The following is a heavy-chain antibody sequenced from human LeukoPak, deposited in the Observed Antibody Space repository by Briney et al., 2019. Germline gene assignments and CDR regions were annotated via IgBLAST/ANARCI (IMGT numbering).Heavy chain of an antibody. CDR3: ARDLGATIFDFDY. V-gene: IGHV3-48*01. J-gene: IGHJ4*02. D-gene: IGHD1-26*01. CDR2: ISSIGSTI. Sequence: GGSLRLSCAASGFTCSTYTMNWVRQAPGKGLEWVSSISSIGSTIYYADSVKGRFTISRDNAKNSLYLQMNSLRVEDTAVYYCARDLGATIFDFDYWGQGTLVTVSS. CDR1: GFTCSTYT.